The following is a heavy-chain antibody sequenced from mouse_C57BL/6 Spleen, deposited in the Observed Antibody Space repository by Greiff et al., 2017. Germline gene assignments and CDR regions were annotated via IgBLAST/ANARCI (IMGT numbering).Heavy chain of an antibody. CDR1: GYTFTSYW. CDR3: TYDYDGAY. J-gene: IGHJ3*01. Sequence: QVRLQQPGAELVKPGASVKLSCKASGYTFTSYWMHWVKQRPGQGLEWIGMIHPNSGSTNYNEKFQGKATLTVDKSSSTADLQLSSLTSEDSAVYYCTYDYDGAYWGQGTLVTVSA. V-gene: IGHV1-64*01. CDR2: IHPNSGST. D-gene: IGHD2-4*01.